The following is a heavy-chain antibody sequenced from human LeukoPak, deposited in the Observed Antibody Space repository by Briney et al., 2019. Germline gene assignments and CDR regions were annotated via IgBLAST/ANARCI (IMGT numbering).Heavy chain of an antibody. V-gene: IGHV4-38-2*02. CDR2: IYHSGST. CDR1: GYSISSGYY. Sequence: SETLSLTCTVSGYSISSGYYWGWIRQPPGKGLEWIGSIYHSGSTYYNPSLKSRVTISVDTSKNQFSLKLSSVTAADTAVYYCARLKDYYGSGRPFDYWGQGTLVTVSS. CDR3: ARLKDYYGSGRPFDY. D-gene: IGHD3-10*01. J-gene: IGHJ4*02.